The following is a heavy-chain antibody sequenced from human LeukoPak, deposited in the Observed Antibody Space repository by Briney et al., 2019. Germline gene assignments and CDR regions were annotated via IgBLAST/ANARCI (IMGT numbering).Heavy chain of an antibody. Sequence: ASVKVSCKASGYTFTSYYMHWVRQAPGQGLEWMGIINPSGGSTSYAQKFQGRVTMTRDTSTSTVYMELSSLRSEDTAVYYCARDGGYCSGDSCSTYYYYGMDVWGKGTRSPSPQ. D-gene: IGHD2-15*01. CDR3: ARDGGYCSGDSCSTYYYYGMDV. CDR2: INPSGGST. J-gene: IGHJ6*04. CDR1: GYTFTSYY. V-gene: IGHV1-46*01.